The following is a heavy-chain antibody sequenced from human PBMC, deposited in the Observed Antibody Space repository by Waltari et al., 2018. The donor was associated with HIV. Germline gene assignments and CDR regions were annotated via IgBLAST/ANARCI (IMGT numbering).Heavy chain of an antibody. CDR2: IDWNGGSA. CDR1: GFTFDVYG. D-gene: IGHD3-3*01. V-gene: IGHV3-20*04. CDR3: VRDSDGSGYDI. Sequence: DVRLVESGGEVVRPGASLRLSCVASGFTFDVYGMAWVRQRPGQGLEWVSNIDWNGGSANYGDSVKGRFTVFRDNPKASLYLQMNNLRDEDTGLYYCVRDSDGSGYDIWGRGTLVTVFS. J-gene: IGHJ1*01.